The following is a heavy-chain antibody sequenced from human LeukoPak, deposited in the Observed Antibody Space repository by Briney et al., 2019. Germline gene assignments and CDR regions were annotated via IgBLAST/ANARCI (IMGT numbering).Heavy chain of an antibody. CDR1: GITLSNYG. Sequence: GGSLRLSCAVSGITLSNYGMSWVRQAPGKGLEWVSTISGSGGSTYYADSVKGRFTISRDNSKNTLYLQMNNLRAGDTAVYYCAKGSHSAVVIAIGIWGQGTLVTVSS. J-gene: IGHJ4*02. D-gene: IGHD2-21*01. V-gene: IGHV3-23*01. CDR3: AKGSHSAVVIAIGI. CDR2: ISGSGGST.